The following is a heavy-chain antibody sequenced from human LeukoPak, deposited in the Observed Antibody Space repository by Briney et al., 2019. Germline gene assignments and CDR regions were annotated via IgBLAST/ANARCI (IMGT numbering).Heavy chain of an antibody. D-gene: IGHD3-10*01. V-gene: IGHV3-30*01. CDR3: ARDSTYYYDSGSSGPHYFDN. CDR2: ISSGGTYE. CDR1: GFTFSNYA. Sequence: GKSLRLSCAASGFTFSNYAMHWVRQAPGKGPEWVSLISSGGTYEYYADSVKGRFTISRDNSKNTLYLQLNSLRAEDTAVYYCARDSTYYYDSGSSGPHYFDNWGQGTLVTVSS. J-gene: IGHJ4*02.